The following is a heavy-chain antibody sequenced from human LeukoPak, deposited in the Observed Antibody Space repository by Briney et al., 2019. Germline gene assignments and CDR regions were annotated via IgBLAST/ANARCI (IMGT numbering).Heavy chain of an antibody. D-gene: IGHD1-26*01. CDR3: ASGGIVGGTKEFAY. J-gene: IGHJ4*02. V-gene: IGHV3-33*01. CDR2: IWYDGSHP. Sequence: GGSLRLSCAASGFTFSSYGMHWVRQAPGKGLEWVAVIWYDGSHPYHADSVKGRFTISRDNSKNTLYLHMNSLRAEDTAVYYCASGGIVGGTKEFAYWGQGTLVTVSS. CDR1: GFTFSSYG.